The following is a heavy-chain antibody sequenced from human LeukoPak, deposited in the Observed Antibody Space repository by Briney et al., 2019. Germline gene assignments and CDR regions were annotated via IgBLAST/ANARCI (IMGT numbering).Heavy chain of an antibody. V-gene: IGHV3-53*01. Sequence: GGSLRLSCAASGFTVSSNYMSWVRQAPGKGLEWVSVIYSGGSTYYADSVKGRFTISRDNSKNTLYLQMNSLRAEDTAVYYCARDRYCSGGSCYVAFDIWGQGTMVTVS. J-gene: IGHJ3*02. CDR3: ARDRYCSGGSCYVAFDI. CDR1: GFTVSSNY. D-gene: IGHD2-15*01. CDR2: IYSGGST.